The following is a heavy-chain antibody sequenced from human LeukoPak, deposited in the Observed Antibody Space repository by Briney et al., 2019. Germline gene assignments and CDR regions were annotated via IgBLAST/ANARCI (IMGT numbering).Heavy chain of an antibody. CDR1: GFTFSNYW. CDR2: IKEDGSEK. Sequence: GGSLRLSCAASGFTFSNYWMSWVRQAPGKGLECVANIKEDGSEKYYVDSVKGRFTISRDNAKNSLYLQMNSLRAEDTAVYYCARQGDDYWGHGTLVTVSS. J-gene: IGHJ4*01. CDR3: ARQGDDY. D-gene: IGHD3-16*01. V-gene: IGHV3-7*01.